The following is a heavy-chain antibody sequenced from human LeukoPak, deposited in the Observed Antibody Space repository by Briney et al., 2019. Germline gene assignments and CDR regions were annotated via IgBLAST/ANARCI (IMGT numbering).Heavy chain of an antibody. J-gene: IGHJ4*02. D-gene: IGHD1-26*01. CDR2: ISYTGTYI. CDR1: AFSLSAYN. Sequence: PGGSLRLSCAASAFSLSAYNMNWVRQAPGKGLEWVSSISYTGTYIYYPDSVKGRFTISRDNAQNSLYLQMNSLRAEDTAIYYCVRDRGTYRPIDYWGQGTLVTVSS. CDR3: VRDRGTYRPIDY. V-gene: IGHV3-21*04.